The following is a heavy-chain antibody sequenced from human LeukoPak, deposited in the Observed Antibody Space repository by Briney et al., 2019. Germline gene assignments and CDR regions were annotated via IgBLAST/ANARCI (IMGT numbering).Heavy chain of an antibody. Sequence: SXISXSSSYIYYADSVKGRFTISRDNAKNSLYLQMNSLRAEDTAVYYCARDGGYCGGDCYVGYFDYWGQGTLVTVSS. CDR2: ISXSSSYI. D-gene: IGHD2-21*02. CDR3: ARDGGYCGGDCYVGYFDY. J-gene: IGHJ4*02. V-gene: IGHV3-21*01.